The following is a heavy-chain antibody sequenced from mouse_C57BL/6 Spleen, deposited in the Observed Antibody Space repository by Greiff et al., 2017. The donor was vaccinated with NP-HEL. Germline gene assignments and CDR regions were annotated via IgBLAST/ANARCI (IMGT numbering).Heavy chain of an antibody. CDR2: IDPSDSYT. V-gene: IGHV1-50*01. CDR1: GYTFTSYW. D-gene: IGHD2-5*01. J-gene: IGHJ4*01. CDR3: ARGGPYYSNYDYAMDY. Sequence: QVQLQQPGAELVKPGASVKLSCKASGYTFTSYWMQWVKQRPGQGLEWIGEIDPSDSYTNYNQKFKGKATLTVDTSSSTAYMQLSSLTSEDSAVYYCARGGPYYSNYDYAMDYWGQGTSVTVSS.